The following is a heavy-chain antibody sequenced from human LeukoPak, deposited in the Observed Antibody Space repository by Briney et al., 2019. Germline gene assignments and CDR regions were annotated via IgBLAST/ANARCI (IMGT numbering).Heavy chain of an antibody. CDR1: GFSFNNYW. Sequence: GGSLRLSCAASGFSFNNYWMSWVRQAPGKGLEWVAVISYDGSNKYYADSVKGRFTISRDNSKNTLYLQMNSLRAEDTAVYYCAREAPSGSRRDWFDPWGQGTLVTVSS. V-gene: IGHV3-30*03. CDR3: AREAPSGSRRDWFDP. J-gene: IGHJ5*02. D-gene: IGHD1-26*01. CDR2: ISYDGSNK.